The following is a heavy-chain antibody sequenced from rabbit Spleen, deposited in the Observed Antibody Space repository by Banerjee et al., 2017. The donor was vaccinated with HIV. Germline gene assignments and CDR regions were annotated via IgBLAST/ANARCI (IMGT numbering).Heavy chain of an antibody. CDR2: INTATGKD. Sequence: EQLEESGGGLVRPEGSLTLTCKASGFDFSDRDVMCWVRQAPGKGLEWIGCINTATGKDVYANWVNGRFTISRTSSTTVTLQMTSLTAADTATYFCARDLAAAIGWIFYLWGQGTLVTVS. CDR3: ARDLAAAIGWIFYL. V-gene: IGHV1S45*01. J-gene: IGHJ4*01. CDR1: GFDFSDRDV. D-gene: IGHD4-1*01.